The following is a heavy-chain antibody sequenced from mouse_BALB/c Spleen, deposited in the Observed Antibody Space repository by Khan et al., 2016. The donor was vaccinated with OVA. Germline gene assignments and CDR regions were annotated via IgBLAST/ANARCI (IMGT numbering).Heavy chain of an antibody. CDR3: TTSRYGMFGY. CDR1: GYTFSDYN. Sequence: VRLQQSEPELVKPGASVKIPCKASGYTFSDYNIDWVKQSHGKSLEWIGDINPNNGYAIYRQNFKGKATLTVDKSSNTSYMELRSLTSEDTAVYYCTTSRYGMFGYWGQGTTLTVSS. CDR2: INPNNGYA. V-gene: IGHV1-18*01. D-gene: IGHD2-10*02. J-gene: IGHJ2*01.